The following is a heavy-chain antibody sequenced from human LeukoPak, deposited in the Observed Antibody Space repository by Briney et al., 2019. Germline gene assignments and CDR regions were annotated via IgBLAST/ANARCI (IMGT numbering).Heavy chain of an antibody. CDR2: ISYDGSNK. Sequence: PGGSLRLSCAASGFTFSSYGMHWVRQAPGKGLEWVAVISYDGSNKYYADSVKGRFTISRDNSKNTLYLQMNSLRAEDTAVYYCAKVEGYDYGDYSDYWGQGTLVTVSS. D-gene: IGHD4-17*01. CDR3: AKVEGYDYGDYSDY. J-gene: IGHJ4*02. CDR1: GFTFSSYG. V-gene: IGHV3-30*18.